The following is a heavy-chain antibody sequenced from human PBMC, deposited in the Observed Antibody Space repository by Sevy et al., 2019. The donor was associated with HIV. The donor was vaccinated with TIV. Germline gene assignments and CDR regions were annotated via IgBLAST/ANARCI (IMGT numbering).Heavy chain of an antibody. J-gene: IGHJ4*02. Sequence: GGSLRLSCAASGFTFSSYGMHWVCQAPGKGLEWVAVISYDGSNKYYADSVKGRFTISRDNSKNTLYLQMNSLRAEDTAVYYCAKELGNYGGNSGRADYWGQGTLVTVSS. CDR3: AKELGNYGGNSGRADY. V-gene: IGHV3-30*18. CDR2: ISYDGSNK. CDR1: GFTFSSYG. D-gene: IGHD4-17*01.